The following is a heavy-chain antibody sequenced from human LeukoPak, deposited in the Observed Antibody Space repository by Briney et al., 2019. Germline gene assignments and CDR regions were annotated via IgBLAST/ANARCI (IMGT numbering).Heavy chain of an antibody. V-gene: IGHV4-61*02. D-gene: IGHD3-22*01. CDR1: GRSISSGSYY. Sequence: PSETLSLTCTVSGRSISSGSYYWSWIRQPAGKGLEWIGRIYTSGSTNYNPSLKSRVTISVDTSKNQFSLKLSSVTAADTAVYYCARDGLPAVDRWFDPWGQGTLVTVSS. CDR2: IYTSGST. CDR3: ARDGLPAVDRWFDP. J-gene: IGHJ5*02.